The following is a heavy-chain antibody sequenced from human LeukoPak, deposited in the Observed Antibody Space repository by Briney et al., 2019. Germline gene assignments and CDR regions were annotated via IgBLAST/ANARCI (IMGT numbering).Heavy chain of an antibody. D-gene: IGHD2-2*01. CDR3: ARGDCSSTSCHYYYYYYMDV. J-gene: IGHJ6*03. CDR2: MNPNSGNT. V-gene: IGHV1-8*03. CDR1: RYTFTSYD. Sequence: ASVKVSCKASRYTFTSYDINWVRQATGQGLEWMGWMNPNSGNTGYAQKFQGRVTITRNTSISTAYMELSSLRSEDTAVYYCARGDCSSTSCHYYYYYYMDVWGKGTTVTVSS.